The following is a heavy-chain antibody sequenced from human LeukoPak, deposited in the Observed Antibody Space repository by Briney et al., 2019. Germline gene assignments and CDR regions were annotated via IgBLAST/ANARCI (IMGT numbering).Heavy chain of an antibody. V-gene: IGHV3-48*03. CDR2: ISSSGTTI. D-gene: IGHD3-3*01. Sequence: PGGSLRLSCAASGFTFSSYEMNWVRQAPGKGLEWVSYISSSGTTIYYADSAKGRFTISRDNAKNSLYLQMNSLRAEDTAVYYCARQVTIFGVLTMDVWGKGTTVTVSS. CDR1: GFTFSSYE. CDR3: ARQVTIFGVLTMDV. J-gene: IGHJ6*03.